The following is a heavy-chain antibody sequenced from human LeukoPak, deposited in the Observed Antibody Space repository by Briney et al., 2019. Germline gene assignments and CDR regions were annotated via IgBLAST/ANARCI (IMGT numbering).Heavy chain of an antibody. CDR2: ISGSGGST. CDR1: GFTFSSYA. Sequence: PGGSLRLSCAASGFTFSSYAMSWVRQAPGKGLEWVSAISGSGGSTYYADSVKGRFTISRDNSKNTLYLQMNSLRAEDTAVYYCAKGANSPAGADRNYYYYYYMDVWGKGTTVTVSS. D-gene: IGHD4/OR15-4a*01. V-gene: IGHV3-23*01. CDR3: AKGANSPAGADRNYYYYYYMDV. J-gene: IGHJ6*03.